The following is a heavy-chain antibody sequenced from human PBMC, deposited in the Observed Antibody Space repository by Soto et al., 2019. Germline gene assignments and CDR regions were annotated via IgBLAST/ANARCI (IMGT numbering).Heavy chain of an antibody. CDR3: ASFYDFWSGYGPAFDI. CDR1: GYTFTSYD. D-gene: IGHD3-3*01. Sequence: GASVKVSCKASGYTFTSYDINWVRQATGQGLEWMGWMNPNSGNTGHAQKFQGRVTMTRNTSISTAYMELSSLRSEDTAVYYCASFYDFWSGYGPAFDIWGQGTMVTVSS. CDR2: MNPNSGNT. V-gene: IGHV1-8*01. J-gene: IGHJ3*02.